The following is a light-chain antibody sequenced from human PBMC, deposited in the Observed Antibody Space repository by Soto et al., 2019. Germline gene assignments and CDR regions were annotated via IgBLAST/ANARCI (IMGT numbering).Light chain of an antibody. CDR1: SSDVGNYKY. Sequence: QAVLTQPASVSGSPGQSITISCTGTSSDVGNYKYVSWYQQHPGKAPKLMIYEVSNRPSGVSNRFSGSKSGNTASLTISGLQAEDETDYYCAAWDDRLRAYVFGTGTKVTVL. V-gene: IGLV2-14*01. CDR3: AAWDDRLRAYV. CDR2: EVS. J-gene: IGLJ1*01.